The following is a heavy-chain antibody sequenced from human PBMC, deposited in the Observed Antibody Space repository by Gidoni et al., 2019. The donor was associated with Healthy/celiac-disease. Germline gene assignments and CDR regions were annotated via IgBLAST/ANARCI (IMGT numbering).Heavy chain of an antibody. CDR2: IYYSGST. V-gene: IGHV4-39*01. D-gene: IGHD4-17*01. J-gene: IGHJ3*02. CDR3: ARLRGIKRTTVTRAAFDI. Sequence: QLPLQASGPGLVKPSETLSLTCTVSGDSFSSSSSSWGWTRQPPGKGLEWIVSIYYSGSTYYNPSLKSRVTISVDTSKNQFALKLSSVTAADTAVYYCARLRGIKRTTVTRAAFDIWGQGTMVTVSS. CDR1: GDSFSSSSSS.